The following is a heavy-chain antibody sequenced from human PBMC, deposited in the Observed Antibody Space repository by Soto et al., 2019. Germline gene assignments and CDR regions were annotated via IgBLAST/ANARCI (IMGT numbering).Heavy chain of an antibody. V-gene: IGHV4-30-4*01. CDR1: GGSISSDNYY. CDR3: ARVRRYYDSRPLDY. D-gene: IGHD3-16*01. J-gene: IGHJ4*02. Sequence: SETLSLTCTVSGGSISSDNYYWTWVRQPPGRGLEYIGYIYHRGSANYNPSFKSRATISVDTSKNHFSLTLTSVTAADTAVFYCARVRRYYDSRPLDYWGQGTLVTVSS. CDR2: IYHRGSA.